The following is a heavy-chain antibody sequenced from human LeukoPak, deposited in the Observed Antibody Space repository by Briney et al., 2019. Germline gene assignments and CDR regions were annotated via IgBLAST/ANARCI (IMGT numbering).Heavy chain of an antibody. Sequence: GGSLRLSCAASGFTFSSYWMSWVRQAPGKGLEWVGRIKGKSDGGTTDYAAPVKGRFTISRDDSKNTLYLQMNSLKSEDTAVYYCTTELDVRPNHYWGQGTLVTVSS. CDR1: GFTFSSYW. D-gene: IGHD1-14*01. J-gene: IGHJ4*02. CDR3: TTELDVRPNHY. CDR2: IKGKSDGGTT. V-gene: IGHV3-15*01.